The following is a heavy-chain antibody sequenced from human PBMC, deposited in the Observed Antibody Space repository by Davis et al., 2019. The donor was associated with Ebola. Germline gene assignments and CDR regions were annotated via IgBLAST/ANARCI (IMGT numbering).Heavy chain of an antibody. Sequence: PSETLSLTCTVSGVSISRHYWNWIRQPPGKGLEWIGYIYSGSTNYNPFLKSRVTISVDTSKNQFSLKLTSVTAADTAVYYCARNCSSASCYVGAFDPWGQGTLVTVSS. J-gene: IGHJ5*02. CDR2: IYSGST. V-gene: IGHV4-59*08. CDR3: ARNCSSASCYVGAFDP. CDR1: GVSISRHY. D-gene: IGHD2-2*01.